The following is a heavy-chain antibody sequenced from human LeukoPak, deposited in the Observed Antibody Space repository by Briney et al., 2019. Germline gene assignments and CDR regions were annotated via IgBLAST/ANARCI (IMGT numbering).Heavy chain of an antibody. J-gene: IGHJ5*02. D-gene: IGHD4-23*01. CDR1: GYSISSGYY. CDR2: IYHSGST. CDR3: ASLGSVVTGWFDP. Sequence: PSETLSLTSTVSGYSISSGYYWGWIRQPPGKGLEWIGSIYHSGSTYYNPSLKSRVTISVDTSKNQFSLKLSSVTAADTAVYYCASLGSVVTGWFDPWGQGTLLTVSS. V-gene: IGHV4-38-2*02.